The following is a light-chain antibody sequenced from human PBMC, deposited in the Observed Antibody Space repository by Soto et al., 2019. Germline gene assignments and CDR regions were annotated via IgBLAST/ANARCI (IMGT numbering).Light chain of an antibody. CDR1: QSVSSN. V-gene: IGKV3D-15*01. Sequence: IVMTQSPATLSVSPGERSTLSCRASQSVSSNLAWYQQKPGQAPRLLIYGASSRATGIPDRFSGSGSGTDFTLTISSLQPEDVATYYCQKYNGEFAFGPGTKVDNK. J-gene: IGKJ3*01. CDR2: GAS. CDR3: QKYNGEFA.